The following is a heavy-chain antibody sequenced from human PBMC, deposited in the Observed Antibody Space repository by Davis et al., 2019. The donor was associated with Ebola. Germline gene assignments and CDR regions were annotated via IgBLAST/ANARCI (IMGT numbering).Heavy chain of an antibody. D-gene: IGHD6-13*01. CDR3: ATRSGRSWYIY. CDR1: GYTFTKYD. J-gene: IGHJ4*02. CDR2: MNPNSGHT. Sequence: AASVKVSCKASGYTFTKYDIAWVRQASGQGLEWMGWMNPNSGHTGYAQKFQGRVTMTEDTSTDTAYMEMSGLRSEDTAVYYCATRSGRSWYIYWGQGTLVTVSS. V-gene: IGHV1-8*01.